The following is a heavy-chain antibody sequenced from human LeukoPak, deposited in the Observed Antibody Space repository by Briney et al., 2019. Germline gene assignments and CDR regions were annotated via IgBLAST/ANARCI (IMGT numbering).Heavy chain of an antibody. J-gene: IGHJ4*02. CDR1: GGSISSYY. CDR3: VASYYYDSSGYHFSY. CDR2: IYYSGST. Sequence: SETLSLTCTVSGGSISSYYWSWIRQPPGKGLEWIGYIYYSGSTNYNPSLKSRVTISVDTSKNQFSLKLSSVTAADTAVYYCVASYYYDSSGYHFSYWGQGTLVTVSS. D-gene: IGHD3-22*01. V-gene: IGHV4-59*01.